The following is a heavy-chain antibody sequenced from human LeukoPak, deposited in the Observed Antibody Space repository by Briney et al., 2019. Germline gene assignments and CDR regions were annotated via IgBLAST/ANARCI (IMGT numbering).Heavy chain of an antibody. D-gene: IGHD1-26*01. CDR1: GFTFSSYS. Sequence: GGSLRLSCAASGFTFSSYSMNWVRQAPGKGLEWVSSISSSSSYIYYADSVKGRFTISRDNAKNSLYLQMNSLRAEDTAVYYCTGTLRGATGDFDYWGQGTLVTVSS. CDR3: TGTLRGATGDFDY. J-gene: IGHJ4*02. V-gene: IGHV3-21*01. CDR2: ISSSSSYI.